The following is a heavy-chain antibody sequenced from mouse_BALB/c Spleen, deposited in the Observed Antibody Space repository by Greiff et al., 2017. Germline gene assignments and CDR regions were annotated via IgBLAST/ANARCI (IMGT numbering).Heavy chain of an antibody. CDR3: ARHGAYYGYDDAMDY. CDR2: IWSDGST. D-gene: IGHD2-9*01. CDR1: GFSLTSYG. V-gene: IGHV2-6-2*01. J-gene: IGHJ4*01. Sequence: QVQLKESGPDLVAPSQSLSITCTVSGFSLTSYGVHWVRQPPGKGLEWLVVIWSDGSTTYNSALKSRLSISKDNSKSQVFLKMNSLQTDDTAMYYCARHGAYYGYDDAMDYWGQGTSVTVAS.